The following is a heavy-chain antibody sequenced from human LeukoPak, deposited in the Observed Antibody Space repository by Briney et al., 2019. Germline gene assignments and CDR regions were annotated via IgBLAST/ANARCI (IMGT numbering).Heavy chain of an antibody. D-gene: IGHD2-15*01. Sequence: ASVTVSCKASGYTFTSYDMSWVRQAPGQGLEWVGWISDYNGNTNYALKLQRRLTMTTDTSKSTDYKGLKSLRSDDTDVAYRARGAYIVAVVAATPDDAFDIWGQGTMVSVSS. CDR3: ARGAYIVAVVAATPDDAFDI. J-gene: IGHJ3*02. CDR1: GYTFTSYD. V-gene: IGHV1-18*01. CDR2: ISDYNGNT.